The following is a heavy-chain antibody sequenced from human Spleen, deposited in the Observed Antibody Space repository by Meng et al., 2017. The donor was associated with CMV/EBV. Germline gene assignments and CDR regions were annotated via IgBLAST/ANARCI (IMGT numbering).Heavy chain of an antibody. J-gene: IGHJ4*02. CDR2: FSQSGST. Sequence: LTDAVSGGSITISNWWSWVRQPPGKGLEWIGEFSQSGSTNYSPSLKSRVTMSLDKSKNQFSLQLSSVTAADTAVYYCATQDAFCSVFWGQGALVTVSS. D-gene: IGHD2-15*01. CDR3: ATQDAFCSVF. CDR1: GGSITISNW. V-gene: IGHV4-4*02.